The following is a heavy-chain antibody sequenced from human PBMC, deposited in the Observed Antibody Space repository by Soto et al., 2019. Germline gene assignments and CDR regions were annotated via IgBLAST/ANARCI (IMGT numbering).Heavy chain of an antibody. CDR3: ARGLRNFQH. CDR2: IYYSGST. CDR1: GGYISSSSYY. Sequence: SETLSLTCTVSGGYISSSSYYWGWIRQPPGKGLEWIGSIYYSGSTYYNPSLKSRVTISVDTSKNQFSLKLSSVTAADTAVYYCARGLRNFQHWGQGTLVTVSS. J-gene: IGHJ1*01. V-gene: IGHV4-39*01.